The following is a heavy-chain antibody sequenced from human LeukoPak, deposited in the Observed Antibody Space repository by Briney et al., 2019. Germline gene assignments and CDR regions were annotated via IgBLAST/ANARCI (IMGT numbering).Heavy chain of an antibody. CDR2: IYSSGST. CDR1: GGSISSSSYY. CDR3: ARHTWSGTVEFDP. V-gene: IGHV4-39*01. J-gene: IGHJ5*02. D-gene: IGHD1-1*01. Sequence: SETLSLTCSVSGGSISSSSYYWGWIRQPPGKGLEWIGSIYSSGSTYYNPSLESRVTISVDTSKNQFSLKLSSVTAADTAMYFCARHTWSGTVEFDPWGQGTLATVSS.